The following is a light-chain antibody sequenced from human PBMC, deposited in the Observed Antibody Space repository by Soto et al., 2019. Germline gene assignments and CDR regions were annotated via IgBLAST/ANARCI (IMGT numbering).Light chain of an antibody. V-gene: IGKV1-33*01. CDR1: QDISNY. J-gene: IGKJ4*01. CDR3: QQYDNLPLT. CDR2: DAS. Sequence: DIQMTQSASSLSASVGDRVTITWQASQDISNYLNWYQQKPGKAPKLLIYDASNLETGVPSRFSGSGSGTDFTFTISSLQPEDIATYYCQQYDNLPLTFGGGTKV.